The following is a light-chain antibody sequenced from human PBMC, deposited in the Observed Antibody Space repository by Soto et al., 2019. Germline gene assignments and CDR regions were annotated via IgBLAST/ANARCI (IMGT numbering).Light chain of an antibody. CDR1: SSDVGGYNY. V-gene: IGLV2-8*01. CDR3: SSYAGSNNLVV. J-gene: IGLJ2*01. Sequence: QSALTQPPSASGSPGQSGTISCTGTSSDVGGYNYVSWYQQHPGKAPKLMIYEVSKRPSGVPDRFSGSKSGNTASLTVSGLQAEDEADYYCSSYAGSNNLVVFGGGTQLTVL. CDR2: EVS.